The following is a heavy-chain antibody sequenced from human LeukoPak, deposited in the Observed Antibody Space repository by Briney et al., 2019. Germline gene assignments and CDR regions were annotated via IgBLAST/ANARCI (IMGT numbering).Heavy chain of an antibody. CDR2: ISSSSGTI. J-gene: IGHJ4*02. CDR1: GFTXTXXY. CDR3: ARRTTVIDY. D-gene: IGHD4-17*01. V-gene: IGHV3-11*04. Sequence: GGSLRLSCTASGFTXTXXYXXXLXXAXXXXXXWLSYISSSSGTIFYADSVKGRFIISRDNTKNSVYLQMNSLRAEDTAVYYCARRTTVIDYWGQGTLVTVSS.